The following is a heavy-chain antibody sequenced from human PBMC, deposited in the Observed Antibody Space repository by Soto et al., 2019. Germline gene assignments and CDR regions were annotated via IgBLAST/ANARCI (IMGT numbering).Heavy chain of an antibody. CDR1: GGSISSGDYY. CDR2: IYYSGST. V-gene: IGHV4-30-4*01. Sequence: QVQLQESGPGLVKPSQTLSLTCTVSGGSISSGDYYWSWIRQPPGKGLEWIGYIYYSGSTYYTPSRKTRVTTSVETSSNVCSLKLSSVTAADTAVYHCAYYGSGSYFAGSNWFDPWGQGTLVTVSS. D-gene: IGHD3-10*01. J-gene: IGHJ5*02. CDR3: AYYGSGSYFAGSNWFDP.